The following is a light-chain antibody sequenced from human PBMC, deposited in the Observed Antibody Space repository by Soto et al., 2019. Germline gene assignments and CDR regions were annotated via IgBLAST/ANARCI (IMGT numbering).Light chain of an antibody. CDR3: QQYGSSPRT. CDR1: QSVSSSY. J-gene: IGKJ1*01. Sequence: EIVLTQSPGTLSLSPGERATLSCRASQSVSSSYLAWYQQKPGQAPRLLIYGASSRATGSPDRFSGSGSGTDFTLTISRLEPEDFAVYYFQQYGSSPRTFGQGTKVEIK. V-gene: IGKV3-20*01. CDR2: GAS.